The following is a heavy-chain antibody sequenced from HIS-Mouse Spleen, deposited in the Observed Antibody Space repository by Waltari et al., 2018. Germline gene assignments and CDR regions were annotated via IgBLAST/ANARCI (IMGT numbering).Heavy chain of an antibody. Sequence: EVQLVESGGGLVQPGGSLRLSCAASGFTFSSYWMSWVRQAPGKGLECGANIKQDGSEKYYVDSVKGRFTISRDNAKNSLYLQMNSLRAEDTAVYYCARDRSITIFGVVTYWGQGTLVTVSS. J-gene: IGHJ4*02. CDR1: GFTFSSYW. CDR2: IKQDGSEK. V-gene: IGHV3-7*01. CDR3: ARDRSITIFGVVTY. D-gene: IGHD3-3*01.